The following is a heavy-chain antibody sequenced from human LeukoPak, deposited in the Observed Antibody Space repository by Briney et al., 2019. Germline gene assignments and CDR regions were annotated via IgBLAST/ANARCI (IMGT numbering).Heavy chain of an antibody. J-gene: IGHJ5*02. D-gene: IGHD3-10*01. CDR1: GFTFSDYY. V-gene: IGHV3-11*01. CDR2: ISSSGSTI. CDR3: ARDYGSGSFNWFDP. Sequence: GGSLRLSCAASGFTFSDYYMSWIRQAPGKGLEWVSYISSSGSTIYYADSVKGRFTISRDNAKNSLYLQMNSLRAEDTAVYYCARDYGSGSFNWFDPWGQGTLVTVSS.